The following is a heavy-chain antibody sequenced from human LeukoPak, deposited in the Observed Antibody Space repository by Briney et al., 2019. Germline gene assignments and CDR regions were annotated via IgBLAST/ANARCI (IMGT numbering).Heavy chain of an antibody. CDR2: ISGSGGST. Sequence: QTGGSLRLSCAASGFTFRTYGMHWVRQAPGEGLEWVSAISGSGGSTYYADSVKGRFTISRDNSKNTLYLQMNSLRAEDTAVYYCAPDTAMVWWGQGTLVTVSS. V-gene: IGHV3-23*01. D-gene: IGHD5-18*01. CDR3: APDTAMVW. J-gene: IGHJ4*02. CDR1: GFTFRTYG.